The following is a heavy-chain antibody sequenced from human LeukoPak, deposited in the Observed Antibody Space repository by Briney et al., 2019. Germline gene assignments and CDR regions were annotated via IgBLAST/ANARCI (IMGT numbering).Heavy chain of an antibody. CDR1: GFTFSSYS. J-gene: IGHJ4*02. V-gene: IGHV3-48*01. CDR3: ARALKGYSYGNYFDY. CDR2: ISSSSSTI. D-gene: IGHD5-18*01. Sequence: GGSLRPSCAASGFTFSSYSMNWVRQAPGKGLEWVSYISSSSSTIYYADSVKGRFTISRDNAKNSLYLQMNSLRAEDTAVYYCARALKGYSYGNYFDYWGQGTLVNVSS.